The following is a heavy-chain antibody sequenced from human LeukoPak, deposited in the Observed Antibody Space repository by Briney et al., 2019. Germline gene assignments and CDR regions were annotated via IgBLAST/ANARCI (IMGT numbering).Heavy chain of an antibody. CDR1: GFTFSSYS. D-gene: IGHD6-13*01. CDR3: ARVPIAAAGHVDY. Sequence: GGSLRLSCAASGFTFSSYSMNWVRQAPGKGLEWVSSISSSSSYIYYADSVKGRFTISRDNAKNSLYLQMNSLRAEDTAVYYCARVPIAAAGHVDYWGQGTLVTVSS. J-gene: IGHJ4*02. CDR2: ISSSSSYI. V-gene: IGHV3-21*01.